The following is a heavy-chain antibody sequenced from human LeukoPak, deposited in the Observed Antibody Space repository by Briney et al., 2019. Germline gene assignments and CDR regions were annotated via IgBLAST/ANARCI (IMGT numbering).Heavy chain of an antibody. Sequence: GGSLRLSCEASGFTVSRYWMHWVRQAPGKGLMWVSRINSDGSATTYADFVKGRFTISRDNAKNTVYLQMNSLRVDDTAIYYCERDYGAWGQGTLVTVSP. CDR2: INSDGSAT. CDR3: ERDYGA. V-gene: IGHV3-74*03. D-gene: IGHD4/OR15-4a*01. CDR1: GFTVSRYW. J-gene: IGHJ5*02.